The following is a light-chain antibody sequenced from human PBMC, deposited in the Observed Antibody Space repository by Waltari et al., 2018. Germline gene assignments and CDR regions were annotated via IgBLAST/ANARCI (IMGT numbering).Light chain of an antibody. CDR1: NSNIGNNA. J-gene: IGLJ3*02. CDR3: ATWDDTLSGWV. Sequence: QSVLTQPPSVSGVPRQRVTISCSGSNSNIGNNAVAWYQQIPGRAPKLLIYYNDLLSSGVSDRVSGSKSGSSASRAISGLQSEDEADYYCATWDDTLSGWVFGGGTKLTVL. V-gene: IGLV1-36*01. CDR2: YND.